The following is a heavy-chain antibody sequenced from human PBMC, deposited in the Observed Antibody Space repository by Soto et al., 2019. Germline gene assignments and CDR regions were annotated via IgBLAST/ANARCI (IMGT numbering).Heavy chain of an antibody. V-gene: IGHV3-23*01. CDR2: IGFSGDST. CDR3: ARKFSSSSFYFDY. D-gene: IGHD6-6*01. Sequence: EVQLLESGGGLVQPGGSLRLSCAAPGFPFSSYAMSWVPHPPDKGLEWVSAIGFSGDSTYYADSVKGRFTISSDNSKNTLYLQMNSLSAEDTAVYYCARKFSSSSFYFDYWGQGTLVTVSS. CDR1: GFPFSSYA. J-gene: IGHJ4*02.